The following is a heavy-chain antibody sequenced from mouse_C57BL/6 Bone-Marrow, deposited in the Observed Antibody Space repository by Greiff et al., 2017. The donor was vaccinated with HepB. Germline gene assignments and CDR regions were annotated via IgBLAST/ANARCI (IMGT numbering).Heavy chain of an antibody. Sequence: QVQLQQPGAELVKPGASVKLSCKASGYTFTSYWMHWVKQRPGQGLEWIGMIHPNSGSTNYNEKFKSKATLTVDKSSSTAYMQLSGLTSEDSAVYYCAREGGNYYENDEGYYFDYWGQGTTLTVSS. J-gene: IGHJ2*01. CDR1: GYTFTSYW. V-gene: IGHV1-64*01. D-gene: IGHD2-4*01. CDR2: IHPNSGST. CDR3: AREGGNYYENDEGYYFDY.